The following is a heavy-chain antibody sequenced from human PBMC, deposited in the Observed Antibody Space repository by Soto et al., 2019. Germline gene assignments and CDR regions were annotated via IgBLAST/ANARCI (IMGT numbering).Heavy chain of an antibody. CDR2: INPNSGGT. CDR1: GYTFTGYY. J-gene: IGHJ5*02. D-gene: IGHD4-4*01. CDR3: ARDSQGVTVTTPHPRRFDP. Sequence: ASVKVSCKASGYTFTGYYMHWVRQAPGQGLEWMGWINPNSGGTNYAQKFQGRVTMTRDTSISTAYMELSRLRSDDTAVYYCARDSQGVTVTTPHPRRFDPWGQGTLVTVSS. V-gene: IGHV1-2*02.